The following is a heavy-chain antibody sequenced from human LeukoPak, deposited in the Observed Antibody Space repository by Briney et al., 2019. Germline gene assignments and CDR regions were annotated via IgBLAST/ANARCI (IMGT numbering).Heavy chain of an antibody. CDR3: ARDSGRSTNILWFGEPPFDY. Sequence: RASVKVSCKASGGTFSSYAISWVRQAPGQGLEWMGRIIPILGIANYAQKFQGRVTITADTSTSTAYMELRSLRSDDTAVYYCARDSGRSTNILWFGEPPFDYWGQGTLVTVSS. V-gene: IGHV1-69*04. J-gene: IGHJ4*02. CDR2: IIPILGIA. D-gene: IGHD3-10*01. CDR1: GGTFSSYA.